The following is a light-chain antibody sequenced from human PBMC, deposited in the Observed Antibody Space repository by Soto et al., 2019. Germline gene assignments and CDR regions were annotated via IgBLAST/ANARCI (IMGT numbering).Light chain of an antibody. CDR1: SSDVGGYNY. CDR3: SSYTSSSLYV. J-gene: IGLJ1*01. V-gene: IGLV2-14*01. CDR2: EVS. Sequence: QSVLTQPASVSGSPGQSITISCTGTSSDVGGYNYVSWYQQHPGKDPKLMIYEVSTRPSGVSNRFSGSKSGNTASLTISGLQAEDEADYYCSSYTSSSLYVFGTGTKLTVL.